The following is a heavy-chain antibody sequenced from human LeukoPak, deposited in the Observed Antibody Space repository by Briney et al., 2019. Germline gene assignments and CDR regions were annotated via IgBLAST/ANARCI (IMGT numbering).Heavy chain of an antibody. V-gene: IGHV3-21*01. J-gene: IGHJ6*02. CDR2: ISSSSSYI. CDR1: GFTFSSYS. D-gene: IGHD5-18*01. CDR3: ARGFGLWEGYYYYGMDV. Sequence: PGGSLRLSCAASGFTFSSYSMNWVRQAPGKGLEWVSSISSSSSYIYYADSVKGRFTISRDNAKNSLYLQMNSLRAEDTAVYYCARGFGLWEGYYYYGMDVWGQGTTVTVSS.